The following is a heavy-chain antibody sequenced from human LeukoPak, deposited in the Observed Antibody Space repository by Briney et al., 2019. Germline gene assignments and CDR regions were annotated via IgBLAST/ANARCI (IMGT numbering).Heavy chain of an antibody. Sequence: TGGSLRLSCAASGFTVSSNYMSWVRQAPGKGLEWVSVIYSGGSTYYADSVKGRFTISRDNSKNTLYLQMNSLRAEDTAVYYCPRDPTAFYGMDVWGQGTTVTVSS. CDR3: PRDPTAFYGMDV. V-gene: IGHV3-53*01. CDR2: IYSGGST. J-gene: IGHJ6*02. CDR1: GFTVSSNY.